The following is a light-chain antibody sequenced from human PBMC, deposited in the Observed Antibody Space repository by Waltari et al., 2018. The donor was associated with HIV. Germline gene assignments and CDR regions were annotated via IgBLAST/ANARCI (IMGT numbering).Light chain of an antibody. V-gene: IGLV2-11*01. CDR2: DVS. CDR3: CSYAGSYREV. J-gene: IGLJ2*01. CDR1: GSDVGGYNY. Sequence: QSALTQPRSVSGSPGQSVTISCTGTGSDVGGYNYVSWYQQHPGKAPKLMIYDVSKRPSGVPDRFAGSKPGNTASLTISGLQAEDEADYYCCSYAGSYREVFGGGTKLTVL.